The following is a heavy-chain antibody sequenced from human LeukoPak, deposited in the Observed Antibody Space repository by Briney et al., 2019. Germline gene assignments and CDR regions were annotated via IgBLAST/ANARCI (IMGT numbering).Heavy chain of an antibody. Sequence: SETLSLTCAVYGGSFNDYYWNWIRQPPGKGLEWIGEINLRGSTTYNPSLKSRVTISLDESKNQFSLKLSSVTAADTAVYYCATQILLCHYYWGQGTLVTVSS. D-gene: IGHD2-2*01. CDR3: ATQILLCHYY. CDR2: INLRGST. CDR1: GGSFNDYY. V-gene: IGHV4-34*01. J-gene: IGHJ4*02.